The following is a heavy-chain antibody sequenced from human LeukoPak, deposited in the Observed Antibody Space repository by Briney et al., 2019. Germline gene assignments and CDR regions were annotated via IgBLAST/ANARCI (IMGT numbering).Heavy chain of an antibody. J-gene: IGHJ4*02. Sequence: GGSLRLSCAASGFTFSSYSMNWVRQAPGKGLEWVSYISGSSSTIYYADSVKGRFTISRDNAKNSLYVRMNSLRADDTAVYYCAREPYSSGSYQVDYWGQGTPVTVSS. CDR3: AREPYSSGSYQVDY. D-gene: IGHD3-10*01. CDR1: GFTFSSYS. CDR2: ISGSSSTI. V-gene: IGHV3-48*01.